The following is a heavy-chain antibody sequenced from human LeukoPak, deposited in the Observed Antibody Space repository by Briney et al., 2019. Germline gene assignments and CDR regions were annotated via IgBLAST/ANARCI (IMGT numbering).Heavy chain of an antibody. CDR2: ISSNSATT. D-gene: IGHD1-26*01. CDR3: ARGTRSLIDY. CDR1: GFSFSTNS. J-gene: IGHJ4*02. Sequence: GGSLRLSCAASGFSFSTNSMNWVRQVPGKGLEWISYISSNSATTYYADSVKGRFTISRDNAKNSLYLHMNSLRADDTAVYYCARGTRSLIDYWGQGTLVTVSS. V-gene: IGHV3-48*01.